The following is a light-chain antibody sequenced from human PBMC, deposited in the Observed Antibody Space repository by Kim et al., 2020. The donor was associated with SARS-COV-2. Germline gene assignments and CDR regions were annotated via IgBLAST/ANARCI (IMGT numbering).Light chain of an antibody. V-gene: IGLV6-57*03. J-gene: IGLJ2*01. CDR1: RGSIDDNY. Sequence: GKTLTISCTRSRGSIDDNYVQWYQQRPGGVPTTVIYEDDQRPSGVSDRFSGSIDNSSNSASLTISGLRTEDEADYYCQSYNRDNVIFGGGTQLTVL. CDR2: EDD. CDR3: QSYNRDNVI.